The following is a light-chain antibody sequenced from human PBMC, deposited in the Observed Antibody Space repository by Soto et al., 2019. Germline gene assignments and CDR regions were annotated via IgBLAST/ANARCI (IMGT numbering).Light chain of an antibody. CDR1: QSVSSY. CDR2: DAS. Sequence: EIVLTQSPATLSLSPGERATLSCRASQSVSSYLAWYQQKPGQAPRLLIYDASNRATGIPARFSGSGSGTDFTLTISSLGPEDFAVYYCQQRSNCPPYTFGQGTKLEIK. J-gene: IGKJ2*01. CDR3: QQRSNCPPYT. V-gene: IGKV3-11*01.